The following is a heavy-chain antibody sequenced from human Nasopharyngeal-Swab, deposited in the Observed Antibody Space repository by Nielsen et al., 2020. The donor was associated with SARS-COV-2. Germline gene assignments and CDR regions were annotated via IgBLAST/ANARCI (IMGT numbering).Heavy chain of an antibody. Sequence: SETLSLTCAVYGGSFSGYYWSWIRQPPGKGLEWIGEINHSGSTNYNPSLKSRVTISVDTSKNQFSLKLSSVTAADTAVYYCARRDPVVVVAALGIRLYDSTKFDPWVQGTLVTVSS. CDR2: INHSGST. CDR1: GGSFSGYY. V-gene: IGHV4-34*01. CDR3: ARRDPVVVVAALGIRLYDSTKFDP. J-gene: IGHJ5*02. D-gene: IGHD2-15*01.